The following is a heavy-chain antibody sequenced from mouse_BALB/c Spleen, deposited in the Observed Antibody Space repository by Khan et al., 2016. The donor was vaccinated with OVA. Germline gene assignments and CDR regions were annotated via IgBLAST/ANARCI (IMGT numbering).Heavy chain of an antibody. J-gene: IGHJ3*01. Sequence: QVQLKESGAELVRPGASVKLSCKASGYTFTSYWMNWVKQRPGQGLEWIGMIDPSDSKTHYNQMFKDEATLTVDKSSNTAYMHLSSLTSEDSAVYCCARGGYGTSFAFWGQGTLVTVSA. D-gene: IGHD2-10*02. CDR1: GYTFTSYW. CDR2: IDPSDSKT. V-gene: IGHV1-61*01. CDR3: ARGGYGTSFAF.